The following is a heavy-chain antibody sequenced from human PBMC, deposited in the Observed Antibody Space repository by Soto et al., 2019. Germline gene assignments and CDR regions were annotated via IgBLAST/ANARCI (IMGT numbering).Heavy chain of an antibody. J-gene: IGHJ3*02. D-gene: IGHD3-3*01. Sequence: LSLTCTVSGGSISSYYWSWIRQPPGKGLEWIGYIYYSGSTNYNPSLKSRVTISVDTSKNQFSLKLSSVTAADTAVYYCARDAPRRDDFWSGYYTDDAFDIWGQGTMVTVSS. CDR2: IYYSGST. V-gene: IGHV4-59*01. CDR1: GGSISSYY. CDR3: ARDAPRRDDFWSGYYTDDAFDI.